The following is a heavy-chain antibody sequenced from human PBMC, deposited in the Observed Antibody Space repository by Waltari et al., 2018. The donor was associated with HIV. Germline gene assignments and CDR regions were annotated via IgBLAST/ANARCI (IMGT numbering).Heavy chain of an antibody. CDR2: MTRNGGKT. V-gene: IGHV1-8*01. D-gene: IGHD2-15*01. J-gene: IGHJ4*02. Sequence: QVLLVQSGAEVKKPGASVKVSCKASGYPFTSYDINWVRQATGQGLEGMGWMTRNGGKTGYAQKSLGGVTMTRNTAISAAYTELSSLRSDDTAVYYCARGGYSYGDDYWGPGALVTVAS. CDR3: ARGGYSYGDDY. CDR1: GYPFTSYD.